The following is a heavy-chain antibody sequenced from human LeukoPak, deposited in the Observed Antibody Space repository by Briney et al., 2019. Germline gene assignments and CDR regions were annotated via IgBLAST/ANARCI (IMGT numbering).Heavy chain of an antibody. D-gene: IGHD3-3*01. Sequence: SETLSLTCAVYGGSFSGYYWSWIRQPPGKGLEWIGGINHSGSTNYNPSLKSRVTISVDTSKNQFSLKLSSVTAADTAVYYCARVQYYDFWSGYYTGGNWFDPWGQGTLVTVSS. J-gene: IGHJ5*02. CDR3: ARVQYYDFWSGYYTGGNWFDP. CDR1: GGSFSGYY. CDR2: INHSGST. V-gene: IGHV4-34*01.